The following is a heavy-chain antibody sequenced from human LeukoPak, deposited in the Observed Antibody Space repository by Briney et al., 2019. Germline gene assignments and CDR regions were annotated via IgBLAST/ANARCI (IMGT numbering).Heavy chain of an antibody. CDR2: VYYGGST. V-gene: IGHV4-39*01. D-gene: IGHD3-22*01. CDR3: ARHDRYFYDGSGHITLSFFDY. J-gene: IGHJ4*02. Sequence: SETLSLTCSVSGGSISTSNYLWAWIRQPPGKGLEWIGSVYYGGSTQYNPALQSRVTISIDTSKNQFSLNLNSVIAADTAVYYCARHDRYFYDGSGHITLSFFDYWGQGTLVTVSS. CDR1: GGSISTSNYL.